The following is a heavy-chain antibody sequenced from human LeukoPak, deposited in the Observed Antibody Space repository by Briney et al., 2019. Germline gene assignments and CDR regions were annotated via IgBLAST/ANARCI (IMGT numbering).Heavy chain of an antibody. CDR1: GYTLTELS. Sequence: ASVNVSYKVSGYTLTELSMHWVRQAPGKGLEWMGGFDPEDGETIYAQKFQGRVTMTEDTSTDTAYMELSSLRSEDTAVYYCATDANGSGSYYIGNAFDIWGQGTMVTVSS. D-gene: IGHD3-10*01. V-gene: IGHV1-24*01. CDR2: FDPEDGET. J-gene: IGHJ3*02. CDR3: ATDANGSGSYYIGNAFDI.